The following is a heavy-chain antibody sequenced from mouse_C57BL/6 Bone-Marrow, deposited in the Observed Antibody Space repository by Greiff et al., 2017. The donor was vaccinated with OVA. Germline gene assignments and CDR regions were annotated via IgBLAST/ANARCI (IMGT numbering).Heavy chain of an antibody. V-gene: IGHV1-66*01. CDR2: IYPGRGNT. J-gene: IGHJ2*01. CDR1: GYSFTSYY. D-gene: IGHD1-1*01. CDR3: ARGAPTVVANFDY. Sequence: VQLQQSGPELVKPGASVKISCKASGYSFTSYYIHWVKQRPGQGLEWIGWIYPGRGNTKYNEKFKGKATLTADTSSSTAYMQLSSLTSEDSAVYYCARGAPTVVANFDYWGQGTTLTVAS.